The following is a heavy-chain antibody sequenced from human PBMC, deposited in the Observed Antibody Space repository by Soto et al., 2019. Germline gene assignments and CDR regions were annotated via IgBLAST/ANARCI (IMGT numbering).Heavy chain of an antibody. J-gene: IGHJ4*02. V-gene: IGHV2-5*02. CDR1: GFSLSTSGVG. CDR3: AHGRTWIQLWSEGTYFDY. D-gene: IGHD5-18*01. CDR2: IYWDDDK. Sequence: QITLKESGPTLVKPTQNLTLPCTFSGFSLSTSGVGVGWIRQPPGKALKWLALIYWDDDKHYSPSLKSGLTSTKDISKNQVVLTMTNMDPVDTATYYCAHGRTWIQLWSEGTYFDYWGQGTLVTVSS.